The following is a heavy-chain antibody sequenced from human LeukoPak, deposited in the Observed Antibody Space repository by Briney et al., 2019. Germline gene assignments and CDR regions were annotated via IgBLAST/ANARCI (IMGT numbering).Heavy chain of an antibody. CDR1: GYTLTELS. Sequence: GASVKVSCKVSGYTLTELSMHWVRQTPGKGLEWMGGFDPEDGETIYAQKFQGRVTMTEDTSTDTAYMELSSLRSEDTAVYYCATGQTTVTTFDYWGQGTLVTVSS. D-gene: IGHD4-17*01. CDR3: ATGQTTVTTFDY. CDR2: FDPEDGET. V-gene: IGHV1-24*01. J-gene: IGHJ4*02.